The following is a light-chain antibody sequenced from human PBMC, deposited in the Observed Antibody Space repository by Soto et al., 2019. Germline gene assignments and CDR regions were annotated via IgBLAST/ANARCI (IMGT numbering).Light chain of an antibody. CDR1: QSVTSSY. V-gene: IGKV3-20*01. J-gene: IGKJ2*01. CDR2: GAS. CDR3: QQYGSSPNT. Sequence: EIVLTQSPGTLSLSPGERATLSCRASQSVTSSYLAWYQQKPGQAPSLLIYGASNRATGIPDRFSGSGSGTDFTLTISRLEPEDFAVYYCQQYGSSPNTFGQGTKLEIK.